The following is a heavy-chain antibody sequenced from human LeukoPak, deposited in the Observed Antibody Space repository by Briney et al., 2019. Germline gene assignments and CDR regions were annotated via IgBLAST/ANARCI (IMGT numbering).Heavy chain of an antibody. CDR1: GGSISSYY. V-gene: IGHV4-59*01. Sequence: SETLSLTCTVSGGSISSYYWSWIRQPPGKGLEWIGYIYYSGSTNYNPSLKSRVTISVDTSKNQFSLKLSSVTAADTAVYYCARSLGYNWFDPWGQGTLITVSS. D-gene: IGHD3-16*01. CDR3: ARSLGYNWFDP. CDR2: IYYSGST. J-gene: IGHJ5*02.